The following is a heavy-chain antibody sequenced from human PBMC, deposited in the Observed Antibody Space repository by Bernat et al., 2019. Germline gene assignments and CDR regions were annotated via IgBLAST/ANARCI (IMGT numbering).Heavy chain of an antibody. D-gene: IGHD3-16*01. CDR1: GFTFSSYS. J-gene: IGHJ2*01. CDR2: IPYDGSDK. CDR3: ASSSGGVVNYWYFDL. V-gene: IGHV3-30-3*01. Sequence: QVQLVESGGGVVQPGRSLRLSCAASGFTFSSYSMHWVRQAPGKGLEWVAVIPYDGSDKYYADSVKGRFTISRDNSKNTLYLQMNSLRSEDTAVYYCASSSGGVVNYWYFDLWGRGTLVTVSS.